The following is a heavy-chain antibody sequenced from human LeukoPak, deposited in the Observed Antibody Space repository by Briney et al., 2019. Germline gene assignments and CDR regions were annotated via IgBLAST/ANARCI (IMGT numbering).Heavy chain of an antibody. J-gene: IGHJ4*02. V-gene: IGHV4-59*01. Sequence: PSETLSLTCTVSDGPMRLYNWNWIRQPPGKGLEWFAYVDYSGNTDHNPSFESRVTISIDTSKNLFSLMLTAVTAADTAVYYCARDRFATTTWDSTFDYWGQGILVTVSS. D-gene: IGHD5-24*01. CDR3: ARDRFATTTWDSTFDY. CDR2: VDYSGNT. CDR1: DGPMRLYN.